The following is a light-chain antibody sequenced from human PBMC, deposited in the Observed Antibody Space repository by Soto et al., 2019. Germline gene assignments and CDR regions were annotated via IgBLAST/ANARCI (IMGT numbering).Light chain of an antibody. J-gene: IGKJ1*01. Sequence: DIVMSQSPLSLPVTPGEPASISCRSSQSLLHRNGYNYLDWYLQKPGQSPQLLIYLGSNRSSGVPDRFSGSGSGTDFTLKISRVQAEDVGVYYCMQALQSTWTFGQGTKVEIK. CDR1: QSLLHRNGYNY. CDR2: LGS. CDR3: MQALQSTWT. V-gene: IGKV2-28*01.